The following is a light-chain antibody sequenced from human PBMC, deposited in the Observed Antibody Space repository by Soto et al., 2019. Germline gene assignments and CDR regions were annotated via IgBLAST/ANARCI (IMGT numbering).Light chain of an antibody. J-gene: IGLJ2*01. CDR1: SSNIGNNY. CDR3: GTWDSSLSAGGV. Sequence: QSVLTQPPSVSAAPGQKVTISCSGSSSNIGNNYVSWYQQLPGTAPKLLIYDNNKRPSGIPDRFSGSKSGTSATLGITGLQTGDEADYYCGTWDSSLSAGGVFGGGTKRPS. CDR2: DNN. V-gene: IGLV1-51*01.